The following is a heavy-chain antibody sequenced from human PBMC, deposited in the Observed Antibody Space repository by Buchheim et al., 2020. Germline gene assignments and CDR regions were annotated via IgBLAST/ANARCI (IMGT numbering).Heavy chain of an antibody. Sequence: EVQLLESGGGLVQPGGSLRLSCAASGFTFSSYAMSWVRQAPGKGLEWVSLICGSGGNTYYADSVRGRFTISRDNSKNTLYLQMNSLRAEDTAFYYCAKDLYGDYGMDVWGQGTT. CDR3: AKDLYGDYGMDV. CDR1: GFTFSSYA. V-gene: IGHV3-23*01. CDR2: ICGSGGNT. D-gene: IGHD4-17*01. J-gene: IGHJ6*02.